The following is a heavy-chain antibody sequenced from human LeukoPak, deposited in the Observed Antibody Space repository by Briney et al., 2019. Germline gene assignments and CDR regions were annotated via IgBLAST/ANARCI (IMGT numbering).Heavy chain of an antibody. CDR3: VKGRSGSSYSPSDS. J-gene: IGHJ4*02. CDR2: ISYEKNEE. D-gene: IGHD2-15*01. CDR1: GFTLTFYG. Sequence: PGGSPRLSCAASGFTLTFYGMHWVRQAPGKGLEWVAVISYEKNEEFYADSVKGRSTISRDSSKNTLYLQMNSLRPEDTAVYYCVKGRSGSSYSPSDSWGQGTLVTVSS. V-gene: IGHV3-30*18.